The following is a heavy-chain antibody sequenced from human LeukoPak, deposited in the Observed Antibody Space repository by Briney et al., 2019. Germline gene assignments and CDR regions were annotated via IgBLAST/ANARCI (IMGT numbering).Heavy chain of an antibody. Sequence: PGGSLRLSCAASGFTFSNYWMHWVRQAPGKGLVWVSRINSDGSSTTYADSVQGRCTISRDNAKNTLYLQMHSLSADDTAMFYCSRGGNHDYWGQGTLVSVSS. V-gene: IGHV3-74*01. CDR1: GFTFSNYW. CDR2: INSDGSST. J-gene: IGHJ4*02. CDR3: SRGGNHDY.